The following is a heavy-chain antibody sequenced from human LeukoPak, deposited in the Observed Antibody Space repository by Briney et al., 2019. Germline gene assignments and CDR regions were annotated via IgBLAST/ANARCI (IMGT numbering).Heavy chain of an antibody. CDR3: AKGPPDSSSWYKRAEG. V-gene: IGHV3-23*01. D-gene: IGHD6-13*01. Sequence: GGSLRLSCAASGFTFSSYGMHWVRQAPGRGLEWVSGISGSGGSTYYADSVKGRFTISRDNSKNTLYLQMNSLRAEDTAVYYCAKGPPDSSSWYKRAEGWGQGTLVTVSS. J-gene: IGHJ4*02. CDR1: GFTFSSYG. CDR2: ISGSGGST.